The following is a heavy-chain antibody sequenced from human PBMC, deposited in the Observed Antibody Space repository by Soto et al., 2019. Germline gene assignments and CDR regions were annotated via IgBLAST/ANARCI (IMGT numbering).Heavy chain of an antibody. CDR3: ARDPIYAYNWNYFDYYGMDV. V-gene: IGHV1-58*01. CDR1: FTFSSSA. J-gene: IGHJ6*02. Sequence: FTFSSSAVHWVRQARGHRLQWIGWIDVGSANANYAQMLQERVTISRDMSTSTAYMELRSLRSDDTAVYYCARDPIYAYNWNYFDYYGMDVWGQGTTVTVSS. CDR2: IDVGSANA. D-gene: IGHD1-1*01.